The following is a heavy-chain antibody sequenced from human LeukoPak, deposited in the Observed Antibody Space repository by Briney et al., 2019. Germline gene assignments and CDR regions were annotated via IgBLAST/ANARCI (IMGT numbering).Heavy chain of an antibody. V-gene: IGHV4-34*01. CDR1: GGSFSGYY. Sequence: PSETLSLTCAVYGGSFSGYYWSWIRQPPGKGLEWIGEINDSGSTNYNPSLKSRVTISVDTSKNQFSLKLSSVTAADTAVYYCARGLSLVGATNDYWGQGTLVTVSS. CDR2: INDSGST. D-gene: IGHD1-26*01. J-gene: IGHJ4*02. CDR3: ARGLSLVGATNDY.